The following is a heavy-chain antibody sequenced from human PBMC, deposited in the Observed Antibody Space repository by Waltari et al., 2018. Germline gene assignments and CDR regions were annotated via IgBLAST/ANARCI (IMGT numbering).Heavy chain of an antibody. CDR3: ARDQRDYYYYGMDV. Sequence: QVQLVESGGGVVQPGGSLRLSCAASGFTFSSYGMHWVRQAPGKGLEWVAFIRYDGSNKYYADSVKGRFTISRDNSKNTLYLQMNSLRAEDTAVYYCARDQRDYYYYGMDVWGQGTTVTVSS. J-gene: IGHJ6*02. CDR2: IRYDGSNK. CDR1: GFTFSSYG. V-gene: IGHV3-30*02.